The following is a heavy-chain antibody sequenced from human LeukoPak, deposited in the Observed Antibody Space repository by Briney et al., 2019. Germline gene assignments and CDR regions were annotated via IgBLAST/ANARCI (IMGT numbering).Heavy chain of an antibody. V-gene: IGHV3-7*01. CDR1: GFTFSSYA. CDR3: ARDRVRGFDP. CDR2: IKQDGSEK. Sequence: QPGGSLRLSCAASGFTFSSYAMSWVRQTPGKGLEWVANIKQDGSEKYYVDSVRGRFTISRDNAKNSLSLQMNSLRAGDTAVYYCARDRVRGFDPWGQGTLVTVSS. J-gene: IGHJ5*02.